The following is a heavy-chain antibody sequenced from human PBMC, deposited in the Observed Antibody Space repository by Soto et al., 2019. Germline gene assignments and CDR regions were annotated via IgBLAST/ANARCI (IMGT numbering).Heavy chain of an antibody. J-gene: IGHJ4*02. CDR3: GRAAPVDATLPSTGSDY. CDR1: GYTFGIYY. V-gene: IGHV1-46*03. Sequence: GASVKVSCKASGYTFGIYYMHWVRQAPGQGLEWVGRINPHDGGSTYAQKFQGRVTMTSDTSASTVYMELSSLTSDDTAVYYCGRAAPVDATLPSTGSDYWGQGTLVTVSS. D-gene: IGHD2-15*01. CDR2: INPHDGGS.